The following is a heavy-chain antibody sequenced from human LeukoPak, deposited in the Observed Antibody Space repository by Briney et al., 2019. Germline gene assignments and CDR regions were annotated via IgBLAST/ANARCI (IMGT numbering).Heavy chain of an antibody. V-gene: IGHV1-24*01. J-gene: IGHJ3*02. CDR3: ATAYCSSSSCYNDAFDI. D-gene: IGHD2-2*02. Sequence: GASVKVSCKVSGYTLTELSVHWVRQAPGKGLEWMGGFDPEDGDTIYAQKFQGRVTMTEDTSTDTAYMELSSLRSEDTAVYYCATAYCSSSSCYNDAFDIWGQGTMVTVSS. CDR2: FDPEDGDT. CDR1: GYTLTELS.